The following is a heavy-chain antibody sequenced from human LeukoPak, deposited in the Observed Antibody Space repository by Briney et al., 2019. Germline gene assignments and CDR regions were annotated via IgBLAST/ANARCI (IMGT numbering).Heavy chain of an antibody. D-gene: IGHD6-19*01. Sequence: GRSLRLSCTGSGFTFGDYAMSWFRQAPGKGLEWVSGIGGSGATTYYADSVKGRFTISRDTSKNTLYLQMNSLSAEDTAVYYCAKEEVGAVAGRFDFWGQGTLVTVSS. V-gene: IGHV3-23*01. J-gene: IGHJ4*02. CDR3: AKEEVGAVAGRFDF. CDR1: GFTFGDYA. CDR2: IGGSGATT.